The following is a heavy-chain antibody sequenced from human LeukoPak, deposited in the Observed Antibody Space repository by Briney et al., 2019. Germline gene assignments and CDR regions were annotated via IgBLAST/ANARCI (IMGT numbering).Heavy chain of an antibody. D-gene: IGHD2-21*01. CDR2: INPNSGGT. J-gene: IGHJ4*02. Sequence: ASVKVSCKASGYTFTGYYMHWVRQAPGRGLEWMGWINPNSGGTNYAQKFQGRVTMTRDTSISTAYMELSRLRSDDTAVYYCARGLGYCGGDCSDYWGQGTLVTVSS. CDR3: ARGLGYCGGDCSDY. V-gene: IGHV1-2*02. CDR1: GYTFTGYY.